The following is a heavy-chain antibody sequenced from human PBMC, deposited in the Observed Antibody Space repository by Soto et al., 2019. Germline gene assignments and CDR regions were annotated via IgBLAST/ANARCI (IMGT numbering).Heavy chain of an antibody. V-gene: IGHV3-23*01. CDR2: ISGSGGST. D-gene: IGHD3-3*01. Sequence: GGSMRVSCAAAGFTFSSYGMSWVRQATGKGLEWVSAISGSGGSTYYADSVKGRFTISRDNSKNTLYLQMNSLRAEDTAVYYCARHTRFMAVGDLWDYWGQGTLVTVSS. CDR1: GFTFSSYG. CDR3: ARHTRFMAVGDLWDY. J-gene: IGHJ4*02.